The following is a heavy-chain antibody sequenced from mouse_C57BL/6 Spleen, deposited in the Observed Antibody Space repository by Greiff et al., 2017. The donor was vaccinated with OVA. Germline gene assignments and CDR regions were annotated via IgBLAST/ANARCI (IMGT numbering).Heavy chain of an antibody. D-gene: IGHD2-4*01. J-gene: IGHJ4*01. CDR3: ARQAYYDYDRDAMDY. CDR1: GYTFTDYY. Sequence: EVQLQQSGPVLVKPGASVKMSCKASGYTFTDYYMNWVKQSHGKSLEWIGVINPYNGGTSYNQKFKGKATLTVDKSSSTAYMELNSLTSEDSAVYYCARQAYYDYDRDAMDYWGQGTSVTVSS. CDR2: INPYNGGT. V-gene: IGHV1-19*01.